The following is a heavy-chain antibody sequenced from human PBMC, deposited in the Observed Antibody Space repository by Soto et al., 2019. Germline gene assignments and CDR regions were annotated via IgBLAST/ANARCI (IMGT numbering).Heavy chain of an antibody. CDR1: GASFTTYT. CDR2: IIPVRNIT. J-gene: IGHJ4*02. CDR3: AREINGGHCGHECGVIVDY. D-gene: IGHD2-21*01. Sequence: QVQLVQSGAEVKRPGSSVKVSCEASGASFTTYTVTWVRQAPGQGLEWMGRIIPVRNITKYAQNFQGRVTFTADISSSTAYMELSSLKSEDTAVYYCAREINGGHCGHECGVIVDYWGQGTLVTVSS. V-gene: IGHV1-69*02.